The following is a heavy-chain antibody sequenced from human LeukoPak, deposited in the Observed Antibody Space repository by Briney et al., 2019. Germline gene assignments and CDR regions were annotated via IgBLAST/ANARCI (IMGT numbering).Heavy chain of an antibody. CDR3: ARGPDSSSSSWFDP. D-gene: IGHD6-6*01. Sequence: SETLSLTCAVYGGSLSGYYWSWIRQPPGKGLEWIGEINHSGSTNYNPSLKSRVTISVDTSKNQFSLKLSSVTAADTAVYYCARGPDSSSSSWFDPWGQGTLVTVSS. CDR2: INHSGST. J-gene: IGHJ5*02. CDR1: GGSLSGYY. V-gene: IGHV4-34*01.